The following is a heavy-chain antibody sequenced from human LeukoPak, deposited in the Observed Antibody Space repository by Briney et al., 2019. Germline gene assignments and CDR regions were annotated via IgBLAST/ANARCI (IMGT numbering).Heavy chain of an antibody. Sequence: SETLSLTCTVSGGSISSGSYHWSWIRQPPGKGLESIGYIYSSGSTHYNPSLKSRVTISVDTSKNQFSLKLSSVTAADTAVYYCARARNYYDSSGFYYEGDAFDIWGQGTMVTVSS. CDR1: GGSISSGSYH. D-gene: IGHD3-22*01. CDR2: IYSSGST. CDR3: ARARNYYDSSGFYYEGDAFDI. V-gene: IGHV4-61*01. J-gene: IGHJ3*02.